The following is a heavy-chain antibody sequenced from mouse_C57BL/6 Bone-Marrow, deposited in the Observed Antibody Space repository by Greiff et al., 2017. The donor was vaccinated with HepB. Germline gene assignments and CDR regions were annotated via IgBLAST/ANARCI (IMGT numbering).Heavy chain of an antibody. V-gene: IGHV1-81*01. D-gene: IGHD2-3*01. Sequence: VQLQQSGAELARPGASVKLSCKASGYTFTSYGISWVKQRTGQGLEWIGEIYPRSGNTYYNEQVKGKATLTADKSSSTAYMELRSLTSEDSAVYFCARGRWLLLAYWGQGTLVTVSA. CDR3: ARGRWLLLAY. CDR1: GYTFTSYG. J-gene: IGHJ3*01. CDR2: IYPRSGNT.